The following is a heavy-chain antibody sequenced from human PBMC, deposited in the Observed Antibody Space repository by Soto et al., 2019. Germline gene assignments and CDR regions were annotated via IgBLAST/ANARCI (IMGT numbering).Heavy chain of an antibody. J-gene: IGHJ6*02. V-gene: IGHV4-61*01. CDR2: IYYSGST. CDR3: ARVETWKAARPCYYGMDV. Sequence: SETLSLTCTVSGGSVSSGSYYWSWIRQPPGKGLEWIGYIYYSGSTNYNPSLKSRVTISVDTSKNQFSLKLSSVTAADTAVYYCARVETWKAARPCYYGMDVWGQGTTVTVSS. D-gene: IGHD6-6*01. CDR1: GGSVSSGSYY.